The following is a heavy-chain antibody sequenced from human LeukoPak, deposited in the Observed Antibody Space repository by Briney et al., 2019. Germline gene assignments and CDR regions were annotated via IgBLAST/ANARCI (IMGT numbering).Heavy chain of an antibody. CDR2: INPSGGST. J-gene: IGHJ3*02. D-gene: IGHD1-26*01. V-gene: IGHV1-46*01. CDR1: GYSFTIYY. Sequence: ASVKVSCKTSGYSFTIYYIHWVRQAPGQGLEWMGIINPSGGSTTYAQKFQGRLTMASDTSTSTVYMELSSLRSEDTAMYYCARSSAYYNEADIWGQGTMVTVSS. CDR3: ARSSAYYNEADI.